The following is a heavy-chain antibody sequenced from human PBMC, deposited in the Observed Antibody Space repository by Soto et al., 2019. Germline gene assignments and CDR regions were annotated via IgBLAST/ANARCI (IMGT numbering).Heavy chain of an antibody. CDR3: TRGDYHDNSGSLY. D-gene: IGHD3-22*01. Sequence: SETLSLTCTVSGGSINSDYFSWVRQPPGKGLEWIGYIYYSGNTNYNPSLKSRVAISVDTSKNQFSLKLTSVTAADTAVYYCTRGDYHDNSGSLYWGQGTLVTVSS. CDR2: IYYSGNT. J-gene: IGHJ4*02. V-gene: IGHV4-59*12. CDR1: GGSINSDY.